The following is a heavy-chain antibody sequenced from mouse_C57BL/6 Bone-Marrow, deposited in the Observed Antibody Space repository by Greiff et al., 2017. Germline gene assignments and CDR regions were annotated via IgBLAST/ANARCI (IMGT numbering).Heavy chain of an antibody. J-gene: IGHJ4*01. CDR3: ARSYGNPYYYAMDY. Sequence: VQLQQPGPELVKPGASVKIPCKASGYTFTDYNMDWVKQSPGKSLEWIGDINPNNGGTIYNQKFKGKATLTVDKSSSTAYMELRSLTSEDSAVYYCARSYGNPYYYAMDYWGQGTSVTGSS. CDR2: INPNNGGT. V-gene: IGHV1-18*01. D-gene: IGHD2-1*01. CDR1: GYTFTDYN.